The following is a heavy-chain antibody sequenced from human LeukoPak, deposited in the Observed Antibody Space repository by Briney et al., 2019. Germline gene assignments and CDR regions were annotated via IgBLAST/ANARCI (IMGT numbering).Heavy chain of an antibody. J-gene: IGHJ3*02. V-gene: IGHV3-13*01. CDR2: IGTAGDT. D-gene: IGHD2-2*01. Sequence: GGSLRLSCAASGFTFSSYDMHWVRQATGKGLESVSAIGTAGDTYYPGSVKGRFTISRENAKNSLYLQMNSLRAGDTAVYYCARVCSSTSCPHLGAFDIWGQGTMVTVSS. CDR3: ARVCSSTSCPHLGAFDI. CDR1: GFTFSSYD.